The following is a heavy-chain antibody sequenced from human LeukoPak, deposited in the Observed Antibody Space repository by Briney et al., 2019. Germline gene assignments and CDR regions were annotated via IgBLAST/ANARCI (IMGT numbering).Heavy chain of an antibody. CDR1: GFTFSSYG. CDR2: ISYDGSNK. D-gene: IGHD2-15*01. J-gene: IGHJ5*02. Sequence: GGSLRLSCAASGFTFSSYGMHWVRQAPGKGLEWVAVISYDGSNKYYADSVKGRFTISRDNSKNTLYLQMNSLRVEDTAVYYCATFCSGGDCYSFAPWGQGTLVTVSS. V-gene: IGHV3-30*03. CDR3: ATFCSGGDCYSFAP.